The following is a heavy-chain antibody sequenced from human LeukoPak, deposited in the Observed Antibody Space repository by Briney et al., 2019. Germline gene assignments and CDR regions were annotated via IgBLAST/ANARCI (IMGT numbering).Heavy chain of an antibody. J-gene: IGHJ6*02. Sequence: GGSLRLSCAASGFTFSSYAMSWVRQAPGKGLEWVSGLSGSGGSTYYADSVKGRFTISRDNSKSTLYLQMNSLRAEDTAVYHCAKYLEPTAVLMDVWGQGTTVTVSS. CDR2: LSGSGGST. D-gene: IGHD1-1*01. CDR1: GFTFSSYA. CDR3: AKYLEPTAVLMDV. V-gene: IGHV3-23*01.